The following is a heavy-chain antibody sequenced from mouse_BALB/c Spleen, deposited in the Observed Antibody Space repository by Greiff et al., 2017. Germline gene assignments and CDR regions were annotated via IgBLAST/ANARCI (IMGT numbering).Heavy chain of an antibody. CDR3: AREDYRYYYAMDY. CDR1: GFSLTGYG. Sequence: QVQLKESGPGLVAPSQSLSITCTVSGFSLTGYGVNWVRQPPGKGLEWLGMIWGDGSTDYNSALKSRLSISKDNSKSQVFLKMNSLQTDDTARYYCAREDYRYYYAMDYWGQGTSVTVSS. J-gene: IGHJ4*01. CDR2: IWGDGST. V-gene: IGHV2-6-7*01. D-gene: IGHD2-14*01.